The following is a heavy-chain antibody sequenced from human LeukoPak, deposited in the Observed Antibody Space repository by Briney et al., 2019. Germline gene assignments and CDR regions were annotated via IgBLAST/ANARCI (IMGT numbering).Heavy chain of an antibody. CDR2: IYHSGST. CDR1: GGSISSGGYY. J-gene: IGHJ4*02. D-gene: IGHD5-24*01. Sequence: SETLSLTCTVSGGSISSGGYYWSWIRQPPGKGLEWIGSIYHSGSTYYNPSLKSRVAISVDTSKNQFSLKLSSVTAADTAVYYCASPRDGYNSAYDYWGQGTLVTVSS. V-gene: IGHV4-39*07. CDR3: ASPRDGYNSAYDY.